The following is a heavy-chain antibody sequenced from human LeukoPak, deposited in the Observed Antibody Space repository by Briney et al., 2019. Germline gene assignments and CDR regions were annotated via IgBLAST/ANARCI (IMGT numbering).Heavy chain of an antibody. Sequence: QPGGSLRLSCAASGFTFSSYNMNWVRQAPGKGLEWISYISRSSDIIYYGDSVKGRFTISRDNAKNSLYLQMNSLGAEDTAVYYCARDTPTGSGYYFPSVVDYWGQGTLVTVSS. D-gene: IGHD3-22*01. CDR1: GFTFSSYN. CDR2: ISRSSDII. CDR3: ARDTPTGSGYYFPSVVDY. J-gene: IGHJ4*02. V-gene: IGHV3-48*01.